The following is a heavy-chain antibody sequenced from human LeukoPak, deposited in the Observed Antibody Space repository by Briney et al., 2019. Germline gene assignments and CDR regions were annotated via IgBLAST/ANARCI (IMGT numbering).Heavy chain of an antibody. D-gene: IGHD2-21*01. Sequence: SETLSLTCTVSGGSISSSNHYWGWIRQSPGKGLEWIGTIYYSGSAYYNPSLKSRVTISVDTSKNQFSLKLSSVTAADTAVYYCTRTGSAVVIAIQPSGPFDIWGQGTMVTVSS. CDR3: TRTGSAVVIAIQPSGPFDI. J-gene: IGHJ3*02. CDR1: GGSISSSNHY. CDR2: IYYSGSA. V-gene: IGHV4-39*01.